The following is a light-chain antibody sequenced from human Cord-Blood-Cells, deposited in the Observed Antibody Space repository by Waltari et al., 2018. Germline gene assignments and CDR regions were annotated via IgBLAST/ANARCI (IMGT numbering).Light chain of an antibody. CDR3: QVWDSSSDHVV. V-gene: IGLV3-21*04. CDR2: YDS. Sequence: SYVLTQPPSVSVAPGKTARITCGGNNIGSKSVHWYQLKPGQAPVLVIYYDSDRPSGIPERFSGSNSGNTAALTISRVEAGDEADYYCQVWDSSSDHVVFGGGTKLTVL. CDR1: NIGSKS. J-gene: IGLJ2*01.